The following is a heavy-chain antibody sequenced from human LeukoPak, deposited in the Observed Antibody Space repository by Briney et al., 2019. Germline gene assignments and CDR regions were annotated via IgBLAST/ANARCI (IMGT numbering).Heavy chain of an antibody. J-gene: IGHJ6*02. CDR3: ARDKADYDILTGYYRYYYGMDV. CDR1: GFTFSSYA. CDR2: ISNGNT. V-gene: IGHV3-23*01. D-gene: IGHD3-9*01. Sequence: GGSLRLSCAASGFTFSSYAMSLVRQAPGKGLEWVSAISNGNTYYADSVRGRFTISRDDSKNMVYLQMNSLRAEDTAVYYCARDKADYDILTGYYRYYYGMDVWGQGTTVTVSS.